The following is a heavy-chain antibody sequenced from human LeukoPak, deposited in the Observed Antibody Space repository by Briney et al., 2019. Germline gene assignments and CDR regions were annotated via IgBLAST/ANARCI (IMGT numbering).Heavy chain of an antibody. D-gene: IGHD5-24*01. Sequence: GGSLRLSCAASGFTVSSNYMSWVRQAPGKGLEWVSVIYSGGSTYYADSVKGRFTISRDNSKNTLYLQMNSLRAEDTAVYYCAKTPPRDGYNFFFWFDYWGQGTLVTVSS. V-gene: IGHV3-53*01. CDR2: IYSGGST. CDR3: AKTPPRDGYNFFFWFDY. CDR1: GFTVSSNY. J-gene: IGHJ4*02.